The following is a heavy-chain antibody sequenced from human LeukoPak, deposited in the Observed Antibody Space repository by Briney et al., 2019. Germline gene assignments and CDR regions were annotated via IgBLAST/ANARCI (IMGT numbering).Heavy chain of an antibody. CDR3: ARAQMLVIAAANFFDYYYMDV. V-gene: IGHV4-61*02. CDR1: SGSISSGDYT. CDR2: IYTSGST. D-gene: IGHD6-13*01. J-gene: IGHJ6*03. Sequence: SQTLSLTCTVSSGSISSGDYTWSWLRQPAGKGLELIGRIYTSGSTNYNPSLKSRVTISVDTSKNQFSLKLSSVTAADTAVYYCARAQMLVIAAANFFDYYYMDVWGKGTTVTVSS.